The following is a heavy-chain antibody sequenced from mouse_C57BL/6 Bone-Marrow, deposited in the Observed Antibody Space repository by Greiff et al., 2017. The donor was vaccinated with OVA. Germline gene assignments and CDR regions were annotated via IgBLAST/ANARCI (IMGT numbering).Heavy chain of an antibody. V-gene: IGHV6-6*01. CDR1: GFTFSDAW. CDR3: IYYDSSYVYFDY. J-gene: IGHJ2*01. Sequence: EVKLVESGGGLVQPGGSMKLSCAASGFTFSDAWMDWVRQSPEKGLEWVAEIRNKANNHATYYAVSVKGRFTISSDDSKSSVYLQINSISEEDTGIYYSIYYDSSYVYFDYWGQGTTLTVAS. D-gene: IGHD1-1*01. CDR2: IRNKANNHAT.